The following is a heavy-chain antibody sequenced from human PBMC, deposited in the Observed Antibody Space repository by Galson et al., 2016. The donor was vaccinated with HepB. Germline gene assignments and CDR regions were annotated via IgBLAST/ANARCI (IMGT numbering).Heavy chain of an antibody. Sequence: SGAEVKKPGESLKISCKGSGYNFTSYWIGWVRQMPGKGLEWMGIIYPGDSDSRYSPSFQGQVTLSAHKSISTAYLQWSSLKASDNATYYCARAPPRYYDNLTGYSDLHNWFDTWGQGTLVTVSS. J-gene: IGHJ5*02. CDR2: IYPGDSDS. D-gene: IGHD3-9*01. CDR1: GYNFTSYW. CDR3: ARAPPRYYDNLTGYSDLHNWFDT. V-gene: IGHV5-51*01.